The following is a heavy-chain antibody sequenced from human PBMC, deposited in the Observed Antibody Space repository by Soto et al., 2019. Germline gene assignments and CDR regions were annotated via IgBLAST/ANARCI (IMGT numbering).Heavy chain of an antibody. J-gene: IGHJ5*02. CDR3: AREGGSLNWFDP. D-gene: IGHD1-26*01. V-gene: IGHV1-8*01. CDR2: MNPNSGNT. Sequence: ASVKVSCKASGYTFTSYDINWVRQATGQGLEWMGWMNPNSGNTGYAQKFQGRVTMTRNTSISTAYMELSSLRSEDTAVYYCAREGGSLNWFDPWGQGTLVTVSS. CDR1: GYTFTSYD.